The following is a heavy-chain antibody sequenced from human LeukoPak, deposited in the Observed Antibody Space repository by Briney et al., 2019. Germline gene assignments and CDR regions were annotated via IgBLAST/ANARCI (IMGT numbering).Heavy chain of an antibody. J-gene: IGHJ4*02. CDR1: GFTFSNYN. D-gene: IGHD3-3*01. V-gene: IGHV3-48*04. CDR2: ISSSSSTI. CDR3: ASHYDFWSGYLYFDY. Sequence: GGSLRLSCAASGFTFSNYNMNWVRQAPGKGLEWVSYISSSSSTIYYADSMKGRFTISRDNAKNSLYLQMNSLRAEDTAVYYCASHYDFWSGYLYFDYWGQGTLVTVSS.